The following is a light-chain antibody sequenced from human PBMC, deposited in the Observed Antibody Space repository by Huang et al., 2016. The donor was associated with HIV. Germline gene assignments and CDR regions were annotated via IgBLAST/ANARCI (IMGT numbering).Light chain of an antibody. CDR3: QQYNKWPRT. J-gene: IGKJ3*01. V-gene: IGKV3-15*01. CDR1: QSVTGN. Sequence: EIVMTQSPATLSVSPVERATLSCRASQSVTGNLAWYQHKPGQPPRLLIYGASTRAAGAAARFNASGSGTEFTLTINSLQSEDFAVYYCQQYNKWPRTFGPGTKVDVK. CDR2: GAS.